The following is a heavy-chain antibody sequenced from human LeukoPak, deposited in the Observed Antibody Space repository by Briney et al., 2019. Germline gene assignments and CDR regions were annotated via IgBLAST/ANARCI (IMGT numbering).Heavy chain of an antibody. D-gene: IGHD2-2*01. CDR1: GFAFSSYN. CDR2: ISTTSTYI. V-gene: IGHV3-21*06. Sequence: VGSLRLSCAASGFAFSSYNMKWVRQAPGKGLEWVSFISTTSTYIYYADSVKGRFTVSRDNSKNLLYLQMDSLRVEDTAVYYCARAGTCSSTSCDGGIEYWGQGTLVTVSS. CDR3: ARAGTCSSTSCDGGIEY. J-gene: IGHJ4*02.